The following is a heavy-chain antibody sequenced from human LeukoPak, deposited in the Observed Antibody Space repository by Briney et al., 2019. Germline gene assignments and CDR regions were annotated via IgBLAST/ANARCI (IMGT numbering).Heavy chain of an antibody. CDR1: GYTFTSYD. J-gene: IGHJ4*02. V-gene: IGHV1-8*01. Sequence: ASVKVSCKASGYTFTSYDINWVRQATGQGLEWMGWMNPSSGNTGYAQKFQGRATMTRNTSISTAYMELSSLRSEDTAVYYCARGPPITMIVVVTPFDYWGQGTLVTVSS. D-gene: IGHD3-22*01. CDR2: MNPSSGNT. CDR3: ARGPPITMIVVVTPFDY.